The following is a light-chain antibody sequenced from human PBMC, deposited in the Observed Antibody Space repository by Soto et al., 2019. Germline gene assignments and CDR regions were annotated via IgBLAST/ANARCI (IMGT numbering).Light chain of an antibody. V-gene: IGLV2-8*01. CDR1: SSDVGGHNH. CDR3: SSYAGSMNLI. J-gene: IGLJ2*01. CDR2: EVS. Sequence: QSALTQPPSASGSPGQSVTISCTGSSSDVGGHNHVSWYQQHPGKAPKFMIYEVSKRPSGVPDRVSGSKSVNTASLTVSGLQAEDEADYYCSSYAGSMNLIFGGGTKLTVL.